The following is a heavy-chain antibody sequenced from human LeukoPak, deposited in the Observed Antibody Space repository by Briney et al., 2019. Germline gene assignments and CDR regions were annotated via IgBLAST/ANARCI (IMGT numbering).Heavy chain of an antibody. CDR1: GFTFSSYG. J-gene: IGHJ4*02. Sequence: PGGSLRLSCAASGFTFSSYGMHWVRQAPGKGLEWVAVMWYDGSNKYYADSVKGRFTISRDNSKNTLYLQMNSLRADDTAVYYCTKDASYARENDNSGFFIDWGQGTLVTVSS. D-gene: IGHD3-22*01. CDR2: MWYDGSNK. CDR3: TKDASYARENDNSGFFID. V-gene: IGHV3-33*06.